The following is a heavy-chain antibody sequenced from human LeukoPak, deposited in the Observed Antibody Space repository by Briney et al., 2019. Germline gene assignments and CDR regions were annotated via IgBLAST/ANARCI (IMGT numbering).Heavy chain of an antibody. J-gene: IGHJ4*02. D-gene: IGHD4-17*01. CDR1: GFTFSSYA. Sequence: GGSLRLSCAASGFTFSSYAMSWVRQAPGKGLEWVSAISGSGGSTYYADSVKGRFTISRDNSKNTLYLQMNSLRAEDTAVYYCAQSFYRTTVTTTYRYDYWGQGTLVTVSS. CDR3: AQSFYRTTVTTTYRYDY. CDR2: ISGSGGST. V-gene: IGHV3-23*01.